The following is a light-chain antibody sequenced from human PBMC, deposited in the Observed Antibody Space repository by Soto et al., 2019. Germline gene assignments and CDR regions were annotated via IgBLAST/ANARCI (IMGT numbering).Light chain of an antibody. CDR1: SGHSSYA. J-gene: IGLJ2*01. Sequence: QSVLTQSPSASASLGASVKLTCTLSSGHSSYAIAWHQQQPEKGPRYLMKLNSDGSHSTGDGIPDRFSGSSSGAERYLTTSSLQSEDEADYCCQTWGTGIVVFGGGTKLTVL. CDR2: LNSDGSH. V-gene: IGLV4-69*01. CDR3: QTWGTGIVV.